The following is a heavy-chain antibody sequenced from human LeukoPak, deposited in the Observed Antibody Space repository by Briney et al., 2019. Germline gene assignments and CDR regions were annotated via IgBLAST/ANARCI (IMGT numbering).Heavy chain of an antibody. CDR1: GFTFSSYA. CDR3: ARDGKDYGGNDY. V-gene: IGHV3-21*01. CDR2: ISSSSSYI. Sequence: GGPLRLSCAASGFTFSSYAMSWVRQAPGKGLEWVSSISSSSSYIYYADSVKGRFTISRDNAKNSLYLQMNSLRAEDTAVYYCARDGKDYGGNDYWGQGTLVAVSS. J-gene: IGHJ4*02. D-gene: IGHD4-23*01.